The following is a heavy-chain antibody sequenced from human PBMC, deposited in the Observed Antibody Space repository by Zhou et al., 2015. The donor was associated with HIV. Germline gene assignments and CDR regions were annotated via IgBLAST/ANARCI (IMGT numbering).Heavy chain of an antibody. Sequence: QVQLVQSGAEVKKPGSSVKVSCKASGGTFNSQGISWVRQAPGQGLEWMGGIIPLFGRANYAQKFQGRVTIAADESTSTAYMELRSLRSEDAAVYYCATGRVDSSNIPYYYGLDIWGQGTTVTVSS. D-gene: IGHD2-21*01. V-gene: IGHV1-69*01. CDR1: GGTFNSQG. CDR3: ATGRVDSSNIPYYYGLDI. J-gene: IGHJ6*02. CDR2: IIPLFGRA.